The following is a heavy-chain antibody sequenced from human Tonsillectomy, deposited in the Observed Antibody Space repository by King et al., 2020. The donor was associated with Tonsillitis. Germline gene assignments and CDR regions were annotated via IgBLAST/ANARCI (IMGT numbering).Heavy chain of an antibody. V-gene: IGHV4-59*08. J-gene: IGHJ3*02. D-gene: IGHD3-22*01. CDR3: ARLAGGDSSGYPHDAFDI. CDR1: RGSISSYY. CDR2: IYDTGST. Sequence: LQLQESGPGLVKPSETLSLTCTVSRGSISSYYWSWIRPPPGKGLDWIGYIYDTGSTNYNPSLKSRVTISVDTSKNQFSLKLSSVTAADTAVYYCARLAGGDSSGYPHDAFDIWGQGTMVTVSS.